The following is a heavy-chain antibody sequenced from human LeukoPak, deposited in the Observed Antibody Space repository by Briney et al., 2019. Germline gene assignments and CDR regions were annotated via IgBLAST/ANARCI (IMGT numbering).Heavy chain of an antibody. V-gene: IGHV1-2*02. D-gene: IGHD1-26*01. CDR1: GYTFTGYY. J-gene: IGHJ4*02. CDR3: ASATYSGSYYEGGPYFAY. Sequence: ASVKVSCKASGYTFTGYYMHWVRQAPGQGLEWMGWINPNSGGTNYAQKFQGRVTITTDESTSTAYMELSRLRSADTAVYYCASATYSGSYYEGGPYFAYWGEGPLVTVSS. CDR2: INPNSGGT.